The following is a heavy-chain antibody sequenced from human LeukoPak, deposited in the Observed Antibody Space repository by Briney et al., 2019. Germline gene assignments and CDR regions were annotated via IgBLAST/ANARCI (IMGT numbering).Heavy chain of an antibody. CDR3: ARESIHPGVDY. V-gene: IGHV1-18*01. CDR1: GYTVRSYA. J-gene: IGHJ4*02. Sequence: GASVKVSCKASGYTVRSYAISWVRQAPGQGLEWMGWISDYNGNTNYAQKLQGRVTMTTDTSTSTAYMELRSLRSDDTAVYYCARESIHPGVDYWGQGTLVTVSS. CDR2: ISDYNGNT. D-gene: IGHD2-2*02.